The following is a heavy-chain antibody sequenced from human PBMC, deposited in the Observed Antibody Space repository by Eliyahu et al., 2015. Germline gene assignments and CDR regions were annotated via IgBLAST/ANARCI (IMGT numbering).Heavy chain of an antibody. D-gene: IGHD6-13*01. Sequence: EVQLVESGGGLVQPGGSLRLSCAASGFSFSNYWMSWVRQAPGKGLDWVAHIKSDGSEKYYVDSVRGRFTISRDNAENSLYLQVNSLRDEDTALYYCVRGPLIKAAGMQWGQGTLVTVSS. V-gene: IGHV3-7*04. CDR2: IKSDGSEK. CDR1: GFSFSNYW. CDR3: VRGPLIKAAGMQ. J-gene: IGHJ4*02.